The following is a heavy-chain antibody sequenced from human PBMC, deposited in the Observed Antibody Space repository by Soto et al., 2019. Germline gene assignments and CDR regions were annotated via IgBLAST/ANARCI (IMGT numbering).Heavy chain of an antibody. J-gene: IGHJ4*02. CDR2: ISGSGGST. V-gene: IGHV3-23*01. CDR1: GFTFSTYA. CDR3: AKDGSGYEIKSNGY. D-gene: IGHD5-12*01. Sequence: EAQLLESGGGLVQPGGSLRLSCAASGFTFSTYAMSWVRQAPGKGLEWVSAISGSGGSTYYADSVTARFTISRDNSNNTLYLQMNSLRAEDTAVYYCAKDGSGYEIKSNGYWGQGTLVTVSS.